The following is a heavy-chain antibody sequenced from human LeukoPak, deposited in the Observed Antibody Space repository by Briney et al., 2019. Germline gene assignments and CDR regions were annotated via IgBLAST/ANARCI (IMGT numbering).Heavy chain of an antibody. CDR3: ATSPPLHYSGSYETLDY. V-gene: IGHV3-30-3*01. J-gene: IGHJ4*02. CDR2: ISYDGGKK. D-gene: IGHD1-26*01. CDR1: GFTFSTYT. Sequence: GGSLRLSCAASGFTFSTYTIHWVRQAPGKGLEWVTFISYDGGKKYNAHSVKGRFTISRDNSKNTLYLQMDNLRTEDTAVYYCATSPPLHYSGSYETLDYWGQGTLVTVSS.